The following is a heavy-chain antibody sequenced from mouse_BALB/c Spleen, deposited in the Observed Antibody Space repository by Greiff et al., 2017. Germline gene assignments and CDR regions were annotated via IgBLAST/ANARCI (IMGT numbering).Heavy chain of an antibody. CDR1: GYTFTSYW. D-gene: IGHD4-1*01. CDR2: INPSNGRT. CDR3: VLTGTFSYAMDY. V-gene: IGHV1S81*02. Sequence: VQLQQPGAELVKPGASVKLSCKASGYTFTSYWMHWVKQRPGQGLEWIGEINPSNGRTNYNEKFKSKATLTVDKSSNTAYLQLSSLTSEDTAVYYCVLTGTFSYAMDYWGQGTSVTVSS. J-gene: IGHJ4*01.